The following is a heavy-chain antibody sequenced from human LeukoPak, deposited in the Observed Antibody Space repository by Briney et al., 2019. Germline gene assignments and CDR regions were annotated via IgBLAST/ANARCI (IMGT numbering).Heavy chain of an antibody. CDR1: GFTFSSYS. D-gene: IGHD3-10*02. Sequence: GGSLRLSCAVSGFTFSSYSMNWFRQAPGKGLEWVSYISSSSSTIYYADSVKGRLTISRDNAKNSLYLQMNSLRAEDTAVYYCAELGITMIGGVWGKGTTVTISS. CDR2: ISSSSSTI. J-gene: IGHJ6*04. CDR3: AELGITMIGGV. V-gene: IGHV3-48*04.